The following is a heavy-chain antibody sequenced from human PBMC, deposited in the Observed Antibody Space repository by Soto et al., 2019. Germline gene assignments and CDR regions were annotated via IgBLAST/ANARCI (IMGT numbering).Heavy chain of an antibody. J-gene: IGHJ6*02. CDR1: GFTFSIYV. CDR3: SRSLITGSIYYYYGMDV. CDR2: IWYDGSNK. V-gene: IGHV3-33*01. D-gene: IGHD3-16*01. Sequence: GCSLGLCCAACGFTFSIYVVHWVRQAPGKGLEWVAVIWYDGSNKYYADSVEGRFTISRDNSKNTLYLQMNSLRAEDTAVYYCSRSLITGSIYYYYGMDVWGQGTTVTVSS.